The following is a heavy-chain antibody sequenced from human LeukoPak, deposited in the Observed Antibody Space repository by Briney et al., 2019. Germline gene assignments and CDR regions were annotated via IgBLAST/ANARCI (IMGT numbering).Heavy chain of an antibody. D-gene: IGHD3-22*01. CDR3: ARDSSGYQ. J-gene: IGHJ4*02. Sequence: GGSLRLSCAASGFTFSTYWMSWVRQAPGKGLEWVANIKEDGSEKYYGDSVKGRFTISRDNAKNSPYLQMNSLRAEDTAVYYCARDSSGYQWGQGTLVTVSS. CDR1: GFTFSTYW. CDR2: IKEDGSEK. V-gene: IGHV3-7*01.